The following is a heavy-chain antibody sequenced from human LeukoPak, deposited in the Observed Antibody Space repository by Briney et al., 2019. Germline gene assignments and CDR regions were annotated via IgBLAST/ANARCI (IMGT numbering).Heavy chain of an antibody. D-gene: IGHD1-26*01. CDR2: IIPILGIA. CDR3: ARGSELARFDY. J-gene: IGHJ4*02. V-gene: IGHV1-69*02. Sequence: SVKVSCKASGGTFSSYTISWVRQAPGQGLEWMGMIIPILGIANYAQKFQGRVTITADKSTSTAYMELSSLRSEGTAVYYCARGSELARFDYRGQGTLVTVSS. CDR1: GGTFSSYT.